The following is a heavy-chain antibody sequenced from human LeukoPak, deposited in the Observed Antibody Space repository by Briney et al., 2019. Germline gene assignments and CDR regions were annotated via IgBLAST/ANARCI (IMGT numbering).Heavy chain of an antibody. CDR1: GYTFTSYD. Sequence: ASVKVSCKATGYTFTSYDINWVRQATGQGLEWMGWMNPNSGNTGYAQKLQGRVTMTRNTSISTAYMELSSLRSEDTAVYYCARGHYGSGEVDPWGQGTLVTVSS. CDR2: MNPNSGNT. J-gene: IGHJ5*02. D-gene: IGHD3-10*01. V-gene: IGHV1-8*01. CDR3: ARGHYGSGEVDP.